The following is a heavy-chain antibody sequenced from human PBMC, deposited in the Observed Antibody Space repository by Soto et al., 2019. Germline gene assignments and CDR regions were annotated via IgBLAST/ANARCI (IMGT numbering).Heavy chain of an antibody. CDR2: IYYSWST. CDR1: GGSISSGGYY. D-gene: IGHD3-10*01. J-gene: IGHJ3*01. V-gene: IGHV4-31*03. Sequence: QVQLQESGPGLMKPSQTLSLTCTVSGGSISSGGYYWSWIRKHPGKGPEWIGYIYYSWSTYYNPFLKSRVTISVDTSKNQFSLKMSSGTAADTAGYYCARVYPNGSGSYHHDAFDLRGQGTMVTVS. CDR3: ARVYPNGSGSYHHDAFDL.